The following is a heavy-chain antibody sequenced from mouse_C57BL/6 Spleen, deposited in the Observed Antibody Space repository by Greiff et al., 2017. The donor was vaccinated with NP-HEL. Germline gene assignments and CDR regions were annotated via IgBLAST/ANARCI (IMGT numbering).Heavy chain of an antibody. Sequence: DVKLVESGGGLVQPKGSLKLSCAASGFTFNTYAMHWVRQAPGKGLEWVARIRSKSSNYATYYADSVKDRFTISRDDSQSMLYLQMNNLKTEDTAMYYCVREGWDEKRYYFDYWGQGTTLTVSS. J-gene: IGHJ2*01. V-gene: IGHV10-3*01. CDR1: GFTFNTYA. D-gene: IGHD4-1*01. CDR3: VREGWDEKRYYFDY. CDR2: IRSKSSNYAT.